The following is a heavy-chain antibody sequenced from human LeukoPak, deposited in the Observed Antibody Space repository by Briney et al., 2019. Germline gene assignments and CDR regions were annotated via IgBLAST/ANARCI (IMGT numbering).Heavy chain of an antibody. CDR1: GYTFISYG. D-gene: IGHD2-21*02. J-gene: IGHJ2*01. CDR3: ARGLGVVTAQSEQPKPRYFDL. V-gene: IGHV1-18*01. CDR2: ISGYNGNT. Sequence: ASVKVSCKASGYTFISYGISWVRQAPGQGLEWMGWISGYNGNTNYAQNLQGRVTMTTDTSTSTAYMELRSLRSDDTAVYYCARGLGVVTAQSEQPKPRYFDLWGRGTQVTVYS.